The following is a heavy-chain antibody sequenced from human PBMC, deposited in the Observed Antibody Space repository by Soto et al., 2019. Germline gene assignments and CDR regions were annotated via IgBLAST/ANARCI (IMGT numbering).Heavy chain of an antibody. D-gene: IGHD5-18*01. J-gene: IGHJ5*02. CDR3: ARGYSYGLSWFDP. CDR1: GYTFTGYY. Sequence: ASVKVSCKASGYTFTGYYIHWVRQAPGQGLQWMGWINPNSGGTNYAQKFQGRVTMTRDTSISTAYMELSRLRSDDSAIYYCARGYSYGLSWFDPWGQGTLVTVSS. CDR2: INPNSGGT. V-gene: IGHV1-2*02.